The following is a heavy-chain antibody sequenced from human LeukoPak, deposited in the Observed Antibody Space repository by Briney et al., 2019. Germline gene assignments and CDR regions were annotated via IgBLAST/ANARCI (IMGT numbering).Heavy chain of an antibody. D-gene: IGHD1-26*01. V-gene: IGHV3-11*06. CDR1: GFTFSDYY. J-gene: IGHJ4*02. Sequence: PGGSLRLSCAASGFTFSDYYMSWIRQAPGKGLEWVSYISSSSSYTNYADSVKGRFTISRDISRSTLYLEMNSLSAEDTAVYYCARASGPIKKNRFDQWGQGTLVTVSS. CDR3: ARASGPIKKNRFDQ. CDR2: ISSSSSYT.